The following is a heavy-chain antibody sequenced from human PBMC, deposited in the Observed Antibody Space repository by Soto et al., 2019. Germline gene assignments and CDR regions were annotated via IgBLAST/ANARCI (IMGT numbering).Heavy chain of an antibody. D-gene: IGHD4-17*01. V-gene: IGHV3-23*01. CDR2: ISVTGSGT. CDR3: ARTTTTKSRDY. J-gene: IGHJ4*02. CDR1: GFTFSSYD. Sequence: EVQLLESGGGLVQPGGSLGLSCAASGFTFSSYDMSWVRQAPGKGLEYVSSISVTGSGTYYADSVKGRFTLSRDNSKNTLYLQMNSLRVEYTAVYYCARTTTTKSRDYWGQGTLVTVSS.